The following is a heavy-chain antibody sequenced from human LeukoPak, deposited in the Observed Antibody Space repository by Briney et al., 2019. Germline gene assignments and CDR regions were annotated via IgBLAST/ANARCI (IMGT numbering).Heavy chain of an antibody. CDR2: IYTSGST. CDR1: GGSISSYY. D-gene: IGHD5-12*01. J-gene: IGHJ4*02. V-gene: IGHV4-4*07. Sequence: KTSETLSLTCTVSGGSISSYYWSWIRQPAGKGLEWIGRIYTSGSTNYNPSLKSRVTMSVDTSKNQFSLKLSSVTAADTAVYYCASVSVAITEGGSDYCGQGTLVAVS. CDR3: ASVSVAITEGGSDY.